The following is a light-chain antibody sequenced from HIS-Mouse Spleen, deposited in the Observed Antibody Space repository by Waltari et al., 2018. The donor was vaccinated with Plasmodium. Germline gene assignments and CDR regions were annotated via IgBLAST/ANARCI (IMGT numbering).Light chain of an antibody. CDR1: ALPKQN. Sequence: SYELTPPPSVSVSPGQTARITCSGDALPKQNDYWYQQKPGQAPVLVIYKDSERPSGIPERFSGSSSGTTVTLTISGVQAEDEADYYCQSADSSGTYRVFGGGTKLTVL. V-gene: IGLV3-25*03. CDR3: QSADSSGTYRV. J-gene: IGLJ2*01. CDR2: KDS.